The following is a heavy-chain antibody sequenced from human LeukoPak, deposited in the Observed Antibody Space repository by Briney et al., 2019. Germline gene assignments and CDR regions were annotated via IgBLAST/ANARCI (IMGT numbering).Heavy chain of an antibody. V-gene: IGHV4-38-2*02. CDR1: GYSISSGYY. D-gene: IGHD2-15*01. CDR3: ARRVVAATNYFDY. CDR2: IYTSGST. Sequence: SETLSLTCTVSGYSISSGYYWGWIRQPPGKGLEWIGRIYTSGSTKYNPSLKSRVTISLDTSKNHFSLKLNSVTAADTAMYYCARRVVAATNYFDYWGQGTLVTVSS. J-gene: IGHJ4*02.